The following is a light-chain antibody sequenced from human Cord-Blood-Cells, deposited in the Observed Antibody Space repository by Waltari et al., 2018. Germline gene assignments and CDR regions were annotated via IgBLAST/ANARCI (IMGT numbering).Light chain of an antibody. V-gene: IGKV1-39*01. J-gene: IGKJ1*01. CDR3: QENYSTPPT. CDR2: AES. CDR1: QSISSY. Sequence: DIQMTQSTYSLSASVGDRVPLTCRASQSISSYLNWYQQKPRKAPKLLIYAESSLQSGVPSRFSGSGSGTDFTLTISSRQPEYFATYYCQENYSTPPTFAQGTKVEIK.